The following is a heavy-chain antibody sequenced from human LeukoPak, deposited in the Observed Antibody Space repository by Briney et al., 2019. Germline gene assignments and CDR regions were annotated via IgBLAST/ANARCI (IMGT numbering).Heavy chain of an antibody. CDR3: ARGPIQLWIHNAMDV. Sequence: PGRSLRLSCRGYGFTFGDHAMSRVRQAPGKGLEWVGFIRSKAYRGTTGYAASVKGRFTISRDDSTSIAYLQMNSLRIEDTAVYYCARGPIQLWIHNAMDVWGQGTTVTVSS. D-gene: IGHD5-18*01. J-gene: IGHJ6*02. CDR1: GFTFGDHA. CDR2: IRSKAYRGTT. V-gene: IGHV3-49*04.